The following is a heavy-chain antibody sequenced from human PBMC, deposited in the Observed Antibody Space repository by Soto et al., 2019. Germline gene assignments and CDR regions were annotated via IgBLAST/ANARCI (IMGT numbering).Heavy chain of an antibody. V-gene: IGHV4-4*02. D-gene: IGHD1-1*01. CDR1: SGSISSSNW. Sequence: SETLSLTCAVSSGSISSSNWWSWVRQPPGKGLEWIGEIYHSGSTNYNPSLKSRVTISVDKSMNQFSLKLSSVTAADTAVYYCARVVRWNGEYYYYHMDVWGKGTTVTVSS. J-gene: IGHJ6*03. CDR3: ARVVRWNGEYYYYHMDV. CDR2: IYHSGST.